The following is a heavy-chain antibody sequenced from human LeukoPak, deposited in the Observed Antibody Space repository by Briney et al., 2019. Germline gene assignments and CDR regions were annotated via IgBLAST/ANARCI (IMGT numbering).Heavy chain of an antibody. CDR3: SKDAGSGTYGTFDY. CDR1: GFTFSNYA. V-gene: IGHV3-23*01. CDR2: ISGSGDLT. Sequence: GGSLRLSCAASGFTFSNYAMTWVRQAPGKGLEWVLTISGSGDLTYFADSVKGRFTISRDNSKNTLYLQMNSLRAEDTALYYCSKDAGSGTYGTFDYWGQGTLVTVSS. J-gene: IGHJ4*02. D-gene: IGHD3-10*01.